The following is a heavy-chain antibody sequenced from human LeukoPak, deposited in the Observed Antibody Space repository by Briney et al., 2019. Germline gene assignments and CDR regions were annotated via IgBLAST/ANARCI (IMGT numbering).Heavy chain of an antibody. Sequence: ASVKVSCTASVGTFSSYGITWVRRAPGQGLEWMGGIIPIFDPANYAQKFHGRVTMTEDTSTDTAYMELSSLRSEDTAVYYCATGAAEGGSYWNYWGQGTLVTVSS. CDR3: ATGAAEGGSYWNY. CDR2: IIPIFDPA. V-gene: IGHV1-69*06. D-gene: IGHD1-26*01. J-gene: IGHJ4*02. CDR1: VGTFSSYG.